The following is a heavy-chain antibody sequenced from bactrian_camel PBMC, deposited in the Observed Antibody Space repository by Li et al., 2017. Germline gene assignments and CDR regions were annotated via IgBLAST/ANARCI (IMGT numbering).Heavy chain of an antibody. CDR2: ISNEGGSTHYAA. CDR3: AKGWDSSGDWSD. Sequence: QVQLVESGGGWVQPGGSLRLSCAASGFAFKNYPMNWVRQAPGKGLEWVSGISNEGGSTHYAASYADSVKGRFTVSRDNVRNTIYLQLDSLKTEDTGKYHCAKGWDSSGDWSDRGQGTQVTVS. CDR1: GFAFKNYP. V-gene: IGHV3S1*01. D-gene: IGHD2*01. J-gene: IGHJ4*01.